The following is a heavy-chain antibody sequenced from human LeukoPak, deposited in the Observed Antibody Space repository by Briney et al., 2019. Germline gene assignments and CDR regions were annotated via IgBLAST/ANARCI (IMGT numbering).Heavy chain of an antibody. D-gene: IGHD3-9*01. CDR2: ISSNGDST. CDR3: ASSDFDWPDYGMDV. V-gene: IGHV3-64*01. Sequence: GGSLRLSCAASGFTISSYAMHWVRQAPGKGLEYVSAISSNGDSTYYANSVKGRFTISRDNSKNTLYLQMGSLRAEDMAVYYCASSDFDWPDYGMDVWGQGTTVTVSS. J-gene: IGHJ6*02. CDR1: GFTISSYA.